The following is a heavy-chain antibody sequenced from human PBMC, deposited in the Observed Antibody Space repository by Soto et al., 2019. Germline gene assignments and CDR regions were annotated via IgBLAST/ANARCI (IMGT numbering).Heavy chain of an antibody. J-gene: IGHJ4*02. CDR3: ARAQGAADAYSYSRILYYFDC. CDR1: GGSISSGGYS. D-gene: IGHD5-18*01. V-gene: IGHV4-30-2*01. CDR2: IYHSGST. Sequence: SETLSLTCAVSGGSISSGGYSWSWIRQPPGKGLEWIGYIYHSGSTYYNPSLKSRVTISVDRSKNQFSLKLSSVTAADTAVYYSARAQGAADAYSYSRILYYFDCSVQGNLGTVSS.